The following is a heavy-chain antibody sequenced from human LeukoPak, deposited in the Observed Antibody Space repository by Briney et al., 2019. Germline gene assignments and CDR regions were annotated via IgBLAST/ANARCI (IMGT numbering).Heavy chain of an antibody. CDR2: IYTSGST. CDR3: ARAIVGAIPYYFDY. V-gene: IGHV4-4*07. Sequence: TSETLSLTCTVSGGSISSYYWSWIRQPAGKGLEWIGRIYTSGSTNFNPSLKSRVNMSVDTSKNQFSLKLSSVTAADTAVYYCARAIVGAIPYYFDYWGQGTLVTVSS. D-gene: IGHD1-26*01. CDR1: GGSISSYY. J-gene: IGHJ4*02.